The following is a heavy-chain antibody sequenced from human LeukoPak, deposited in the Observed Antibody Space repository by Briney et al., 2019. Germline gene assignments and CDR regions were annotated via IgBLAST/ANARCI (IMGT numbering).Heavy chain of an antibody. CDR1: GFTFSRHS. V-gene: IGHV3-21*01. CDR2: ISSSSSYI. Sequence: PGGSLRLSCAASGFTFSRHSMNWVRQAPGKGREWVSSISSSSSYIYYADSVKGRFTISRDNAKNSLYLQMNSLRAEDTAVYYCARDRGSGSYYNPDAFDIWGQGTMVTVSS. D-gene: IGHD3-10*01. J-gene: IGHJ3*02. CDR3: ARDRGSGSYYNPDAFDI.